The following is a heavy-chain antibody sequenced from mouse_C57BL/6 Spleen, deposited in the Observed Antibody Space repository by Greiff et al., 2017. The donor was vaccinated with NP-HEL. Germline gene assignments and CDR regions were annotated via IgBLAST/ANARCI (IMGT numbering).Heavy chain of an antibody. CDR2: IYPSDSET. CDR3: ARDYRDNYFDY. D-gene: IGHD2-14*01. Sequence: VQLQQSGAELVRPGSSVKLSCKASGYTFTSYWMDWVKQRPGQGLEWIGNIYPSDSETHYNQKFKDKATLTVDKSSSTAYMQLSSLTSEDSAVYYCARDYRDNYFDYWGQGTTLTVSS. V-gene: IGHV1-61*01. J-gene: IGHJ2*01. CDR1: GYTFTSYW.